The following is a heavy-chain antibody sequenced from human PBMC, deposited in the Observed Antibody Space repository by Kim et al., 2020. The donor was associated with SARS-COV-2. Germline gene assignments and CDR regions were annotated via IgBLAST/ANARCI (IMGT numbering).Heavy chain of an antibody. D-gene: IGHD6-13*01. CDR2: YI. V-gene: IGHV3-21*01. Sequence: YIYYADSVKGRFTISRDNAKNSLYLQMNSLRAEDTAVYYCARDLPAAGHPWGQGTLVTVSS. J-gene: IGHJ5*02. CDR3: ARDLPAAGHP.